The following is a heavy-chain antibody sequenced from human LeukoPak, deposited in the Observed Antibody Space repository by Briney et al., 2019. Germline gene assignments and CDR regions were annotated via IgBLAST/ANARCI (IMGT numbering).Heavy chain of an antibody. CDR1: GFTFSSYW. V-gene: IGHV3-7*01. J-gene: IGHJ4*02. D-gene: IGHD3-10*01. CDR3: AREAITMVRGVKVKYFDY. CDR2: IKQDGSEK. Sequence: GGSLRLSCAASGFTFSSYWMSWVRQAPGKGLEWVANIKQDGSEKYYVDSVKGRFTISRDNAKNSLYLQMNSLRAEDTAVYYCAREAITMVRGVKVKYFDYWGQGTLVTVSS.